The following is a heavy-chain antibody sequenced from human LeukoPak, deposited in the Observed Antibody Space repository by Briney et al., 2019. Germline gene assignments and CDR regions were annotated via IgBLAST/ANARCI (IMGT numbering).Heavy chain of an antibody. V-gene: IGHV3-23*01. J-gene: IGHJ4*02. CDR2: ISGSGGNT. D-gene: IGHD3-22*01. Sequence: GGSLRLSCAASGFTFSSYAMNWVRQAPGKGLEWVSTISGSGGNTYYADSVEGRFTISRDNSKNTLYLQMNSLRAEDTAVYYCAKDRGSRYYDSSGHFDYWGQGTLVTVSS. CDR1: GFTFSSYA. CDR3: AKDRGSRYYDSSGHFDY.